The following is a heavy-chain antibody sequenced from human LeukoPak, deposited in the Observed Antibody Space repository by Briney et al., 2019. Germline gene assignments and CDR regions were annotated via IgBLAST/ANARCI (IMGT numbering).Heavy chain of an antibody. CDR2: ISGSGGST. V-gene: IGHV3-23*01. J-gene: IGHJ4*02. Sequence: GGSLRLSCAASGLTFSGYAMSWVRQAPGKGLEWVSAISGSGGSTYYADSVKGRFTISRDNSKNTLYLQMNSLRAEDTAVYYCAKDRSYCGGDCYSAGGPIDYWGQGTLVTASS. D-gene: IGHD2-21*02. CDR1: GLTFSGYA. CDR3: AKDRSYCGGDCYSAGGPIDY.